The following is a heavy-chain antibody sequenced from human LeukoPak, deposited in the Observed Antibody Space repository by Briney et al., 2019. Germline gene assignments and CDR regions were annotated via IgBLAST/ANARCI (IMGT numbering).Heavy chain of an antibody. J-gene: IGHJ4*02. V-gene: IGHV4-34*01. CDR1: GGSFSGYY. CDR3: ARYITMVRGVIPFDY. CDR2: INHSGST. Sequence: SETLSLTCAVYGGSFSGYYWSWIRQPPGKGLEWIGEINHSGSTNYNPSLKSRVTISVDTSKNQFSLKLSSVTAADTAVYYCARYITMVRGVIPFDYWGQGTLVTVSS. D-gene: IGHD3-10*01.